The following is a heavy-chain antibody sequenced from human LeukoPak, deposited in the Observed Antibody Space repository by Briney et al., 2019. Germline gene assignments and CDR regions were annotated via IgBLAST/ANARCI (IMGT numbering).Heavy chain of an antibody. CDR2: IYSGGST. V-gene: IGHV3-53*01. D-gene: IGHD2-2*02. Sequence: GGSLRLSCVASGFTVSSNYMSWVRQAPGKGLGWVSVIYSGGSTYYADSVKGRFTISRDNSKNTLYLQMNSLRAEDTAVYYCARDPGGPHTVKWDAFDIWGQGTMVTVSS. CDR1: GFTVSSNY. J-gene: IGHJ3*02. CDR3: ARDPGGPHTVKWDAFDI.